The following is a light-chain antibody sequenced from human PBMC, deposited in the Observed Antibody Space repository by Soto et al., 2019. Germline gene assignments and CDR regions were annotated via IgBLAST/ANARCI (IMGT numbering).Light chain of an antibody. CDR1: QTVINK. J-gene: IGKJ1*01. CDR3: QQYGNSPWT. Sequence: EIVVTQSPATLSVSPGERATLSCRASQTVINKLAWFQQEPGQAPRLLIYDASTRATGIPARFSGSGSGTEFTLTISRLEPEDFAVYYCQQYGNSPWTFGQGTRVEIK. V-gene: IGKV3-15*01. CDR2: DAS.